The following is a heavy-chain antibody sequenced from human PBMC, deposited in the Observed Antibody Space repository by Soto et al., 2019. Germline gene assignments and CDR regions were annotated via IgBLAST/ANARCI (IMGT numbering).Heavy chain of an antibody. J-gene: IGHJ4*02. V-gene: IGHV3-23*01. CDR1: GFTFSSYA. CDR3: ARGFFRPPSTPNFDY. D-gene: IGHD3-3*01. Sequence: GGSLRLSCAASGFTFSSYAMSWVRQAPGKGLEWVSAISGSGGSTYYADSVKGRFTISRDNSKNTLYLQMNSLKASDTAMYYCARGFFRPPSTPNFDYWGLGTLVTVSS. CDR2: ISGSGGST.